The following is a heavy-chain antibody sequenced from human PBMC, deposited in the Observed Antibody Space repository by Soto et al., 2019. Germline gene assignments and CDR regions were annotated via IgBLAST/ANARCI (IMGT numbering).Heavy chain of an antibody. Sequence: SETLSLTCTVSGDSIMNSLYYWGWIRQPPGKGLEWIGSIYYTGSTFISPALKSRVTISVDTSKNQFSLRLISVIAADTAVYFFATHGHNDHGDPNWFDPWGQGTLVTVSS. CDR2: IYYTGST. CDR1: GDSIMNSLYY. J-gene: IGHJ5*02. CDR3: ATHGHNDHGDPNWFDP. V-gene: IGHV4-39*01. D-gene: IGHD4-17*01.